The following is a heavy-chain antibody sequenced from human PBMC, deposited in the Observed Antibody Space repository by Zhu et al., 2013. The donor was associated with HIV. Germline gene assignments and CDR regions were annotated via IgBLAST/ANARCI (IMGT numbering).Heavy chain of an antibody. V-gene: IGHV1-18*01. Sequence: QVQLVQSGAEVKKPGASVKVSCKASGYTFTSYGISWVRQAPGQGLEWMGWISAYNGNTNYAQKLQGRVTMTTDTSTSTAYMELRSLKSDDTAVYYCARDPGNVVAATGNWFDPWGQGTLVTVSS. CDR2: ISAYNGNT. J-gene: IGHJ5*02. CDR3: ARDPGNVVAATGNWFDP. D-gene: IGHD2-15*01. CDR1: GYTFTSYG.